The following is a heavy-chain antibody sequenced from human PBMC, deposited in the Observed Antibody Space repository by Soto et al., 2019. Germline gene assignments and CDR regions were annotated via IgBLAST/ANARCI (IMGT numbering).Heavy chain of an antibody. CDR2: IWYDGSNK. J-gene: IGHJ5*02. V-gene: IGHV3-33*01. CDR3: AREGIAAAGIGWFDP. Sequence: QVQLVESGGGVVQPGRSLRLSCAASGFTFSSYGMHWVRQAPGKGLEWVAVIWYDGSNKYYADSVKGRFTISRDNSKNTLYLQMNSLRAEDTAVYYCAREGIAAAGIGWFDPWGQGTLVTVSS. CDR1: GFTFSSYG. D-gene: IGHD6-13*01.